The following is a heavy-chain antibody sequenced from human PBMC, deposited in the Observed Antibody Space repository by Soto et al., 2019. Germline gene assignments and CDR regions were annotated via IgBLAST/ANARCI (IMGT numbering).Heavy chain of an antibody. CDR2: IYYSGST. D-gene: IGHD4-17*01. CDR1: VGSISSYY. V-gene: IGHV4-59*01. Sequence: PSETLSLTCTVSVGSISSYYWSWIRQPPGKGLEWIGYIYYSGSTNYNPSLKSRVTISVDTSKNQFSLKLSFVTAADTAVYYCARATYDYGGNGWFDRWGQGTLVTVSS. J-gene: IGHJ5*02. CDR3: ARATYDYGGNGWFDR.